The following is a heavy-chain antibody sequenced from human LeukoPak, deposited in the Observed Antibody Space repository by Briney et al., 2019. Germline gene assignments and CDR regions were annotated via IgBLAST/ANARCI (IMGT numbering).Heavy chain of an antibody. Sequence: PSETLSLTCTVSGGSISSYYWSWIRQPPGKGLEWIGYIYYSGSTNYNPSLKSRVTISVDTSKNQFSLKLSSVTAADTAVYYSARVLRYFDWLPYNWFDPWGQGTLVTVSS. J-gene: IGHJ5*02. CDR3: ARVLRYFDWLPYNWFDP. CDR1: GGSISSYY. D-gene: IGHD3-9*01. V-gene: IGHV4-59*01. CDR2: IYYSGST.